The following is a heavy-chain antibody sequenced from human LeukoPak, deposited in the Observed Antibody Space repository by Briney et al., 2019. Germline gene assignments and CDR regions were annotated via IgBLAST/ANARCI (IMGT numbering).Heavy chain of an antibody. CDR2: INPNSGGT. V-gene: IGHV1-2*06. D-gene: IGHD6-13*01. Sequence: ASVKVSRKASGYTFTGYYMHWVRQAPGQGLEWMGRINPNSGGTNYAQKFQGRVTMTRDTSISTAYMELSRLRSDDTAVYYCARAPAMGGPGIAAAGTFHYWGQGTLVTVSS. CDR3: ARAPAMGGPGIAAAGTFHY. J-gene: IGHJ4*02. CDR1: GYTFTGYY.